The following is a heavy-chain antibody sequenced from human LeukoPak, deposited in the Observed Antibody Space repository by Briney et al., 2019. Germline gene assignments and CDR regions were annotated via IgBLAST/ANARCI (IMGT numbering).Heavy chain of an antibody. Sequence: GGSLRLSCAASGFTFSSYWMSWVRQAPGKGLEWVANIKQDGSEKYYVDSVKGRFTISRDNAKNSLYLQMNSLRAEDTAVYYCAKDGRITMIVVPSRFDYWGQGTLVTASS. CDR2: IKQDGSEK. J-gene: IGHJ4*02. CDR3: AKDGRITMIVVPSRFDY. V-gene: IGHV3-7*01. CDR1: GFTFSSYW. D-gene: IGHD3-22*01.